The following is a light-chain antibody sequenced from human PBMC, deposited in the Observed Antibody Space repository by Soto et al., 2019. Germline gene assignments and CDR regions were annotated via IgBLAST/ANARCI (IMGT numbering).Light chain of an antibody. Sequence: QSALAQPPSASGSPGQSVTISCTGSGSDIGAYDHVAWYQQFTGKSPKLMIYSVSNRPSGVSNRFSGSKSGNTASLTISGLQAEDEADYYCISYTVSRSYVFGSGTKLTVL. CDR2: SVS. V-gene: IGLV2-14*01. J-gene: IGLJ1*01. CDR1: GSDIGAYDH. CDR3: ISYTVSRSYV.